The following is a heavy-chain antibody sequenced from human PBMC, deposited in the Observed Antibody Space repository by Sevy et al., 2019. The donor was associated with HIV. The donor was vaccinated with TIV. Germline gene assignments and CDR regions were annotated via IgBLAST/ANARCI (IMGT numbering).Heavy chain of an antibody. J-gene: IGHJ4*02. V-gene: IGHV4-34*01. CDR2: INHGGTT. CDR1: GGSFSGYY. CDR3: ARGGGNYGGDY. Sequence: SETLSLTCAVYGGSFSGYYWNWIRQPPGKGLEWIGEINHGGTTNYNPSLKSRVTISIDTSRNQFSLKLSSVTAADTAVYYCARGGGNYGGDYWGQGPLVTVSS. D-gene: IGHD3-16*01.